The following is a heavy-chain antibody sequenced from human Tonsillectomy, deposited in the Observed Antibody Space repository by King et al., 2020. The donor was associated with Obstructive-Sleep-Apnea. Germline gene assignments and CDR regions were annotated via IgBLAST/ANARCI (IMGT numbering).Heavy chain of an antibody. Sequence: VQLQESGPGLVKPSGTLSLTCAVSGGSISSSNWCSWVRQPPGKGLEWIGEIHHSGSTNYNPSLKGRVTISVDKSKNQFSLKLRSVTAADTAVYYCAREAYDSRDFDYWGQGTLVTVSS. CDR3: AREAYDSRDFDY. D-gene: IGHD3-22*01. V-gene: IGHV4-4*02. CDR1: GGSISSSNW. CDR2: IHHSGST. J-gene: IGHJ4*02.